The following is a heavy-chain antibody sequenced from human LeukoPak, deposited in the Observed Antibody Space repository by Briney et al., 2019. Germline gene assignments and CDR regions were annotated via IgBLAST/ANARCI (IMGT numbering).Heavy chain of an antibody. CDR3: ARPIAAAGTGFDY. Sequence: PSETLSLTCTVSGGSISSSSYYWGWIRQPPGKGLEWIGSIYYSGSTYYNPSLKSRVTISVDTSKNQFSLKLSSVTAADTAVYYCARPIAAAGTGFDYWGQGTLVTVSS. CDR2: IYYSGST. D-gene: IGHD6-13*01. CDR1: GGSISSSSYY. J-gene: IGHJ4*02. V-gene: IGHV4-39*01.